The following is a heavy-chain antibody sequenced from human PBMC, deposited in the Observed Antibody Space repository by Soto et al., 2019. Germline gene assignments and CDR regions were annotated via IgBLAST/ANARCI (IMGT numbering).Heavy chain of an antibody. Sequence: ASVKVSCKASGYTFTSYGISWVRQAPGQGLEWMGWISAYNGNTNYAQKLQGRVTMTTDTSSSTAYMELRSLRSDDTAVYYCARDPPNYSSGWYYYYYGMDVWGQGTTVTVSS. CDR3: ARDPPNYSSGWYYYYYGMDV. J-gene: IGHJ6*02. CDR2: ISAYNGNT. V-gene: IGHV1-18*01. D-gene: IGHD6-19*01. CDR1: GYTFTSYG.